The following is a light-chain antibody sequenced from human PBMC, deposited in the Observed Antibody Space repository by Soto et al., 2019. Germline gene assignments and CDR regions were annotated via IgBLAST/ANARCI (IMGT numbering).Light chain of an antibody. V-gene: IGLV2-14*01. CDR1: SSDVGGYNY. Sequence: QSVLTQPASVSGSPGQSITISCTGTSSDVGGYNYVSWYQQHPGKAPKLMIYDVSNRPSGVSNRFSGSKSGNTASLTISGLQAEDEADYYCSSYTSCSTVVFGGGTKVTV. CDR3: SSYTSCSTVV. CDR2: DVS. J-gene: IGLJ2*01.